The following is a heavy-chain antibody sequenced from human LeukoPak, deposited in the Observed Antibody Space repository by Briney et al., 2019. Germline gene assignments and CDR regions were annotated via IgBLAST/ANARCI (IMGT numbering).Heavy chain of an antibody. CDR2: ISYDGSNK. V-gene: IGHV3-30*04. D-gene: IGHD4-17*01. J-gene: IGHJ3*02. Sequence: GGSLRLSCAASGFTFSSYAMHWVRQAPGKGLEWVAVISYDGSNKYYADSVKGRFTISRDNSKNTLYLQMNSLRAEDTAVYYCARDGGNGDYVKSGVLYAFDIWGQGTMVTVSS. CDR3: ARDGGNGDYVKSGVLYAFDI. CDR1: GFTFSSYA.